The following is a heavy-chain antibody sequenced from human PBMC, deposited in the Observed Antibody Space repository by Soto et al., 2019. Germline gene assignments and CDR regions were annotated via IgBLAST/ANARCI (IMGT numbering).Heavy chain of an antibody. Sequence: GGSLRLSSAASGFTFSSYSMNWVRQAPGKGLEWVSSISSSSSYIYYADSVKGRFTISRDNAKNSLYLQMNSLRAEDTAVYYCARDFLVATRPHYGMDVWGQGTTVTVSS. D-gene: IGHD5-12*01. CDR1: GFTFSSYS. V-gene: IGHV3-21*01. J-gene: IGHJ6*02. CDR3: ARDFLVATRPHYGMDV. CDR2: ISSSSSYI.